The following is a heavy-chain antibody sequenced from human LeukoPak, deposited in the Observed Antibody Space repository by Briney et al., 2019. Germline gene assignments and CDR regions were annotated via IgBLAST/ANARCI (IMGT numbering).Heavy chain of an antibody. CDR1: GFTFNRNA. D-gene: IGHD3-10*01. CDR2: IKEDGSQT. V-gene: IGHV3-7*01. CDR3: ATDGRAGRHDFDY. J-gene: IGHJ4*02. Sequence: GGSLRLSCAASGFTFNRNAISWVRQAPGKGLEWVANIKEDGSQTYYEASVKGRFTISRDNAKNSVYLQMDSLRAEDTAVYFCATDGRAGRHDFDYWGQGTLVTVSS.